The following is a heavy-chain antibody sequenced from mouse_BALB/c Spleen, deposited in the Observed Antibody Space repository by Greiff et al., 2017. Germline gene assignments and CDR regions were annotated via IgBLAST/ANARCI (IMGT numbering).Heavy chain of an antibody. CDR1: GYTFTSYY. CDR2: IYPGNVNT. V-gene: IGHV1S56*01. J-gene: IGHJ2*01. Sequence: VQLQQSGPELVKPGASVRISCKASGYTFTSYYIHWVKQRPGQGLEWIGWIYPGNVNTKYNEKFKGKATLTADKSSSTAYMQLSSLTSEDSAVYFCARSRLYYFDYWGQGTTLTVSS. CDR3: ARSRLYYFDY.